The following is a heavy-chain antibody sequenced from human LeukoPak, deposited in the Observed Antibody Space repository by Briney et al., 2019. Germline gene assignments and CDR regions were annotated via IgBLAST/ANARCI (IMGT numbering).Heavy chain of an antibody. CDR1: GFTFSSYA. V-gene: IGHV3-7*03. D-gene: IGHD2-15*01. CDR2: IKQDGSAK. Sequence: GGSLRLSCAASGFTFSSYAMSWVRQAPGKGLEWVANIKQDGSAKPYVDSVKGRFTISRDNAKNSLFLQMNSLRVEDTAVYYCARDNGWSADFWGQGTLVTVSS. J-gene: IGHJ4*02. CDR3: ARDNGWSADF.